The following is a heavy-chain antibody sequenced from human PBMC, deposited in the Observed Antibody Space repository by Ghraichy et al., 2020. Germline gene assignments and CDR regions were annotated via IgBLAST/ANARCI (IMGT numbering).Heavy chain of an antibody. D-gene: IGHD7-27*01. CDR1: GGSISSYY. Sequence: GSLRLSCTVSGGSISSYYWSWIRQPPGKGLEWIGYIYYSGSTNYNPSLKSRVTISVDTSKNQFSLKLSSVTAADTAVYYCARGPPSGRMDVWGQGTTVTVSS. J-gene: IGHJ6*02. CDR2: IYYSGST. CDR3: ARGPPSGRMDV. V-gene: IGHV4-59*01.